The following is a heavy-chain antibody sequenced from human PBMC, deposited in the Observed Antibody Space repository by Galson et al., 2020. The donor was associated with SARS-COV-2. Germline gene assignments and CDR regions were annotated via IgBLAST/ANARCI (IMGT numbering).Heavy chain of an antibody. V-gene: IGHV1-46*01. D-gene: IGHD3-9*01. CDR3: ARDHYDIPARGAFDI. Sequence: GASVKVSCKASGYTFTSYYMHWVRQAPGQGLEWMGIINPSGGSTSYAQKFQGRVTMTRDTSTSTVYMELSSLRSEDTAVYYCARDHYDIPARGAFDIWGQGTMVTVSS. CDR1: GYTFTSYY. J-gene: IGHJ3*02. CDR2: INPSGGST.